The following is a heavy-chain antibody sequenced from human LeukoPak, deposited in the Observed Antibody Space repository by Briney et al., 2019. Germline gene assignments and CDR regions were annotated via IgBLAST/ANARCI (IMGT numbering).Heavy chain of an antibody. CDR1: GFIFSGSW. J-gene: IGHJ4*02. V-gene: IGHV3-7*03. CDR2: IKKDGSEK. Sequence: GGSLRLSCTASGFIFSGSWMAWIRQAPGEGLEWVAIIKKDGSEKYYVDSMKGRFTISRDNAKNSLFLQMNSLRAEDTAIYYCTTDTWYSAGHWGQGTLVTVSS. D-gene: IGHD2-15*01. CDR3: TTDTWYSAGH.